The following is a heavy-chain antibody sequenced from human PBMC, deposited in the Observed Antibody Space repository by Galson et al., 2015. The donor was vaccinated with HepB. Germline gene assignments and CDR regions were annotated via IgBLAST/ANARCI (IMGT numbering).Heavy chain of an antibody. Sequence: SLRLSCAASGFTFSNYAMHWVRQAPGQGLEWVAVISYDGSNQYYAESVKGRFTISRDNSKNTLYLQINSLRVEDTALYFCARGGGLLTGYRGMDVWGQGTTVTVSS. CDR3: ARGGGLLTGYRGMDV. D-gene: IGHD3-9*01. J-gene: IGHJ6*02. V-gene: IGHV3-30*04. CDR1: GFTFSNYA. CDR2: ISYDGSNQ.